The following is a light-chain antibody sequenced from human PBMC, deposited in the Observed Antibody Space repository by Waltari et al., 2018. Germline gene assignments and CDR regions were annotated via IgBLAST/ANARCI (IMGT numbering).Light chain of an antibody. V-gene: IGKV1-5*01. CDR3: QQYNSPRT. CDR1: QSISSW. CDR2: DAS. J-gene: IGKJ1*01. Sequence: DIQMTQSPSTLSASVGDRVTITCRASQSISSWLAWYQQKPGKAPKPLIYDASSLESGGPSRFSGSGSGTEFTLTISSLQPDDFATYYCQQYNSPRTFGQGTKVEIK.